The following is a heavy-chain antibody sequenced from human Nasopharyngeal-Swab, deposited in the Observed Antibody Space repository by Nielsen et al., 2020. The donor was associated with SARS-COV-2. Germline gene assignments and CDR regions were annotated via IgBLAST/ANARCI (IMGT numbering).Heavy chain of an antibody. D-gene: IGHD5-18*01. CDR1: GFTVSSHY. V-gene: IGHV3-53*01. J-gene: IGHJ6*02. CDR2: IYSGGST. CDR3: ASSGYSYGPLPDYYYYYGMDV. Sequence: GSLRLSCAASGFTVSSHYMNWVRQAPGKGLEYVSVIYSGGSTYYADSVKGRFTISRDNSKNTLYLQMNSLRAEDTAVYYCASSGYSYGPLPDYYYYYGMDVWGQGTTVTVSS.